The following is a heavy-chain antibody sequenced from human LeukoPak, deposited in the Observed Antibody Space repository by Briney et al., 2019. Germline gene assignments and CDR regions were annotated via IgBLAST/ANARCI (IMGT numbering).Heavy chain of an antibody. CDR1: GYTFTSYG. D-gene: IGHD7-27*01. CDR3: VVLTGDRLDY. J-gene: IGHJ4*02. Sequence: PGASVKVSCKASGYTFTSYGISWVRQAPGQGLEWMGWISAYNGNTNYARKLQGRVTMTTDTSTSTAYMELRSLRSDDTAVYYCVVLTGDRLDYWGQGTLVTVSS. V-gene: IGHV1-18*01. CDR2: ISAYNGNT.